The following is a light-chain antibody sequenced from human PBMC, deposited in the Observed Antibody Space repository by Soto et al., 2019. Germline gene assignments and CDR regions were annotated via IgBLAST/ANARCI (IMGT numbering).Light chain of an antibody. CDR2: GAS. V-gene: IGKV3-20*01. Sequence: EVVLTRSPGTLSLSPGERVTILCVASQSVSSTSLAWYQQKPGQPPRLLIYGASSRATGTPDRISGGGSGTHFTLTISRLEPEDFAVYYCQHYVTSSITFGQGTRLEI. CDR1: QSVSSTS. CDR3: QHYVTSSIT. J-gene: IGKJ5*01.